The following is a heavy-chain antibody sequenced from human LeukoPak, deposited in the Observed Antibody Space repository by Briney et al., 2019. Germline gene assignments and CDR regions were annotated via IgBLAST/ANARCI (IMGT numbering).Heavy chain of an antibody. CDR2: INHSGST. J-gene: IGHJ3*02. D-gene: IGHD5-12*01. V-gene: IGHV4-34*01. CDR1: GGSFSGYY. CDR3: ARAPRYSGYEIFAFDI. Sequence: SETLSLTCAVYGGSFSGYYWSWIRQPPGKGLEWIGEINHSGSTNYTPSLKSRVTISADTSKNQFSLKLSSVTAADTAVYYCARAPRYSGYEIFAFDIWGQGTMVTVSS.